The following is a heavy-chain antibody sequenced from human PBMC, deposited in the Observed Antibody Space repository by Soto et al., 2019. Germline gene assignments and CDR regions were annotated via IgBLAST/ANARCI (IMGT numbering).Heavy chain of an antibody. CDR1: GFTFSSYA. J-gene: IGHJ6*02. Sequence: GGSLRLSCAASGFTFSSYAMSWVRQAPGKGLEWVSAISGSGGSTYYADSVKGRFTISRDNSKNTLYLQMNSLRAEDTAVYYCAKGGGLRFLEWLPYDYYGMDVWGQGTTVTVSS. CDR2: ISGSGGST. V-gene: IGHV3-23*01. D-gene: IGHD3-3*01. CDR3: AKGGGLRFLEWLPYDYYGMDV.